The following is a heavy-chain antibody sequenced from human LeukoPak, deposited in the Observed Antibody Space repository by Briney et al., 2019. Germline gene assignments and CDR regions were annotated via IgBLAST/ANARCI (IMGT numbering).Heavy chain of an antibody. CDR2: IIPTFGTA. J-gene: IGHJ5*02. Sequence: SVKVSCKASGGTFSSYAISWVRQAPRQGLEWMGRIIPTFGTANYAQKFQGRVTITTDESTSTAYMELSSLRSEDTAVYYCARGGYSYGATYYYDSSGLNWFDPWGQGTLVTVSS. V-gene: IGHV1-69*05. D-gene: IGHD3-22*01. CDR1: GGTFSSYA. CDR3: ARGGYSYGATYYYDSSGLNWFDP.